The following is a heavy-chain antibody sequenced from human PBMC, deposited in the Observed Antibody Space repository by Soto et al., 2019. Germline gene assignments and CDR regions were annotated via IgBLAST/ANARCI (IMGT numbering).Heavy chain of an antibody. J-gene: IGHJ5*02. CDR1: GFTFSSYD. Sequence: GGSLRLSCAASGFTFSSYDMNWVRQAPGKGLEWVSYISGGSSRIFYADSVKGRFTISRDNAKNSLHLQMNSLRAEDTAVYYCTRDASRDSSARGWFDPWGPGTLVTVSS. CDR2: ISGGSSRI. D-gene: IGHD6-13*01. V-gene: IGHV3-48*04. CDR3: TRDASRDSSARGWFDP.